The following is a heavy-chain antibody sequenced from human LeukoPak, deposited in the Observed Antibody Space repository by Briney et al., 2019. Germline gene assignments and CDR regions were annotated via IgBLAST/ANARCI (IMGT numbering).Heavy chain of an antibody. CDR1: GFTFSNYA. V-gene: IGHV3-23*01. CDR2: ITGSGGNT. D-gene: IGHD3-9*01. Sequence: GGSLRLSCAASGFTFSNYAMSWVRQAPGKGLEWVSAITGSGGNTYYADSVKGRFTISRDNSKNTLYLQMNSLRAEDSAVYYCAKWGDYDVLTGYYVSDYWGQGTLVTVSS. J-gene: IGHJ4*02. CDR3: AKWGDYDVLTGYYVSDY.